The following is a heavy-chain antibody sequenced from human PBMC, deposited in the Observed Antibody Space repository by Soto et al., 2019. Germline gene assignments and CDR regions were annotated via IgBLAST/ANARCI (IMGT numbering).Heavy chain of an antibody. CDR3: ARSRRCGGNCYVGRGDGAFDI. D-gene: IGHD2-21*01. CDR2: ISSRGSSI. CDR1: GFTFSDYY. Sequence: QVQLVESGGGLVKPGGSLRLSCAASGFTFSDYYMTWFRQAPGKGLEWVSYISSRGSSIYYVDSVKGRFTISRDNTKGSFFLQMNSLRAEETAVYYCARSRRCGGNCYVGRGDGAFDIWGQGTMVTVSS. V-gene: IGHV3-11*01. J-gene: IGHJ3*02.